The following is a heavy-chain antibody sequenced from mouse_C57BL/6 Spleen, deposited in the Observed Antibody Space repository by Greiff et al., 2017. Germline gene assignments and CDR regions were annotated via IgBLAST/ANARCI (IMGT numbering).Heavy chain of an antibody. CDR1: GYTFTSYW. J-gene: IGHJ3*01. CDR3: ARRGDYTWFAY. D-gene: IGHD2-4*01. Sequence: QVQLQQPGAELVRPGSSVKLSCKASGYTFTSYWMDWVKQRPGQGLEWIGNIYPSDSETHYNQKFKDKATLTVDKSSSTAYMQLSSLTSEDSAVYYCARRGDYTWFAYWGQGTLVTVSA. CDR2: IYPSDSET. V-gene: IGHV1-61*01.